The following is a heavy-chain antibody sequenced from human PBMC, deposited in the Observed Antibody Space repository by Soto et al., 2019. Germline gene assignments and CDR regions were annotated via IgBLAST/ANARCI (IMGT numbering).Heavy chain of an antibody. CDR1: GGSISNSNW. J-gene: IGHJ4*02. D-gene: IGHD5-12*01. CDR3: ARDFGWLQPFDY. CDR2: IYHSGST. V-gene: IGHV4-4*02. Sequence: PSETLSLTCAVSGGSISNSNWWSWVRQPPGKGLEWIGEIYHSGSTNYNPSLKSRVTISVDKSKNQFSLKLSSVTAADTAVYYCARDFGWLQPFDYWGQGTLVTVSS.